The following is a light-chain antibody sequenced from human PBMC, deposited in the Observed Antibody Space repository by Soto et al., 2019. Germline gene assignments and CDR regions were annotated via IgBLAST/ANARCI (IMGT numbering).Light chain of an antibody. CDR3: QSYDSSRSGSV. CDR2: GNS. Sequence: QSVLTQPPSASGAPGQRVTISCTGSSSNIGAGYDVHWYQQLPGTAPKLLIYGNSNRPSGVPDRFSGSKSGTSASLAITGLQAEDEADYYCQSYDSSRSGSVFGGGTKLTVL. CDR1: SSNIGAGYD. V-gene: IGLV1-40*01. J-gene: IGLJ3*02.